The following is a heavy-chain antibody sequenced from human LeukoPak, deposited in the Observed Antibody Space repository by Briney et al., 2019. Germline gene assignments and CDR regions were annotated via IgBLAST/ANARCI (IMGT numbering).Heavy chain of an antibody. V-gene: IGHV3-21*01. D-gene: IGHD2-2*01. CDR2: ISSSSSYT. CDR1: GFTFSSYS. Sequence: PGGSLRLSCAASGFTFSSYSMNWVRQAPGKGLEWVSSISSSSSYTYYADSVKGRFTISRDNAKNSLYLQMNSLRAEDTAVYYCARDGKTPYCSSTSCPAGDDAFDIWGQGTMVTVSS. CDR3: ARDGKTPYCSSTSCPAGDDAFDI. J-gene: IGHJ3*02.